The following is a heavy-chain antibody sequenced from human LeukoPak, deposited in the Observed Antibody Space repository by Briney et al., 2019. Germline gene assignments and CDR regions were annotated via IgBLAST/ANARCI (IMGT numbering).Heavy chain of an antibody. V-gene: IGHV1-18*01. J-gene: IGHJ4*02. CDR2: ISAYNGNT. CDR1: GYTFTSYG. D-gene: IGHD4-17*01. CDR3: ARVEWDYGDYGFVY. Sequence: ASVKVSCKASGYTFTSYGISWVRQAPGQGLEWMGWISAYNGNTNYAQKLQGRVTMTTDTSTSTAYMELRSLRSDDTAVYYCARVEWDYGDYGFVYWGQGTLVTVSS.